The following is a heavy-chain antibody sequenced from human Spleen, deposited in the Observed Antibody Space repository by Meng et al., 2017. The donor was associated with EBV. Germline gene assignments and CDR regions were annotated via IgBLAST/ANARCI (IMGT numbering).Heavy chain of an antibody. J-gene: IGHJ4*02. D-gene: IGHD4-17*01. CDR1: GYTFNNNG. V-gene: IGHV1-18*01. Sequence: QVQLMQSGAEVKKPGASVKVSFKASGYTFNNNGITWVRQAPGQGLEWMGWISGYNGNTHYARSVQGRVTMTTDTSTSTAYMELRSLRSDDTAVYYCARAHGDYEFDFWGQGTLVTVSS. CDR3: ARAHGDYEFDF. CDR2: ISGYNGNT.